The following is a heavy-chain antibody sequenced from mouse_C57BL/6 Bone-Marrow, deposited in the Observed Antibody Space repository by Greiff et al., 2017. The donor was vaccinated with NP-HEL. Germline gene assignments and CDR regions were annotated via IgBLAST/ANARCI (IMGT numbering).Heavy chain of an antibody. CDR2: IYPRSGNT. CDR1: GYTFTSYG. J-gene: IGHJ4*01. CDR3: ARKGNYYGSSIYAMDY. V-gene: IGHV1-81*01. Sequence: VQGVESGAELARPGASVKLSCKASGYTFTSYGISWVQQRTGQGLEWIGEIYPRSGNTYYNEKFKGKATLTADKSSSTEYMELRSLTSEDSAVYFCARKGNYYGSSIYAMDYWGQGTSVTVSS. D-gene: IGHD1-1*01.